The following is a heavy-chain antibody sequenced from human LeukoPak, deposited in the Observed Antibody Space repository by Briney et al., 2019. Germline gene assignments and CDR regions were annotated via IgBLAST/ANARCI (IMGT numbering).Heavy chain of an antibody. CDR1: GYTLTDYY. V-gene: IGHV1-2*02. CDR3: ARGLGPNYFDS. Sequence: ASVKVSCKASGYTLTDYYMHWVRQAPGQGLEWMGWINPKSGGTKHAQKFQGRVTMTRDTSISTAYMELSSLISDDTAVYYCARGLGPNYFDSWGQGTLVTVSS. J-gene: IGHJ4*02. CDR2: INPKSGGT.